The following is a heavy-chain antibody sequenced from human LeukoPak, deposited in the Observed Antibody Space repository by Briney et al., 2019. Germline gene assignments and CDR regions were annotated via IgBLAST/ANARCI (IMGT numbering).Heavy chain of an antibody. CDR2: ISGSGSTI. J-gene: IGHJ4*02. V-gene: IGHV3-48*03. D-gene: IGHD6-19*01. CDR3: ARDTSGWYKRFDY. CDR1: GFTFSSYE. Sequence: GGSLRLSCAVSGFTFSSYEMNWVRQAPGKGLEWISYISGSGSTIYYADSVKGRFTISRDNAKNSLYLQMNSLRAEDTAVYYCARDTSGWYKRFDYWGQGTLVTVSS.